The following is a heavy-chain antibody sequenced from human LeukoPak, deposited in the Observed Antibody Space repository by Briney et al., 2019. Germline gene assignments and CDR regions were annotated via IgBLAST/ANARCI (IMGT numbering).Heavy chain of an antibody. CDR2: IKQDGSEK. CDR1: GFTFSSYW. Sequence: GGSLRLSCAASGFTFSSYWMSWVRQAPGKGLEWVASIKQDGSEKYYVDSVKGRFTISRDNAKNSLYLQMNSLRAEDTAVYYCARSDALLWFGETHDYWGQGTLVTVSS. D-gene: IGHD3-10*01. CDR3: ARSDALLWFGETHDY. J-gene: IGHJ4*02. V-gene: IGHV3-7*01.